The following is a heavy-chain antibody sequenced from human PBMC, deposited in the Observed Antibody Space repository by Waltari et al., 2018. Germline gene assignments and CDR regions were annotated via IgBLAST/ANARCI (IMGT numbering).Heavy chain of an antibody. V-gene: IGHV4-38-2*01. CDR1: GFSITSGYY. J-gene: IGHJ4*02. CDR2: IYYSVTT. D-gene: IGHD4-17*01. CDR3: ATATTAHFDF. Sequence: QVQLQESGPGLVKPSETLSLTCAVSGFSITSGYYWHWIRQPPGKGLEWVGTIYYSVTTYYTPSLQSRVSISVDTSKNDFSLTVPSVTAADTAVYYCATATTAHFDFWGQGSLVTVSS.